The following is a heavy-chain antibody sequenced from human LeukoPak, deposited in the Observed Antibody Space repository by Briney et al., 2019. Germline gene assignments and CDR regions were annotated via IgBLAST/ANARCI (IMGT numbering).Heavy chain of an antibody. J-gene: IGHJ4*02. V-gene: IGHV3-21*01. CDR2: ISSSSSYI. D-gene: IGHD5-18*01. CDR3: ARHVPWGYSYGYDLDY. Sequence: GGSLRLSCAASGFTVSSYSMNWVRQAPGKGLEWVSSISSSSSYIYYADSVKGRFTISRDNAKNSLYLQMSSLRAEDTAVYYCARHVPWGYSYGYDLDYWGQGTLVTVSS. CDR1: GFTVSSYS.